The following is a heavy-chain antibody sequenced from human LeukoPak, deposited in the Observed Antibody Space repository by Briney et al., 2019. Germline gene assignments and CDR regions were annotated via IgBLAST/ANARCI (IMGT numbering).Heavy chain of an antibody. D-gene: IGHD2-8*01. CDR2: IWYDGTKR. CDR1: GFTFTNYG. Sequence: TGGSLRLSCAASGFTFTNYGLVWVRQAPGKGLDWVATIWYDGTKRYYGDSVKGRFSISRDDYRETVHLQMNSLRAEDTALYYCARDLCTTTTCLDSWGQGTLVTVSS. CDR3: ARDLCTTTTCLDS. J-gene: IGHJ4*02. V-gene: IGHV3-33*01.